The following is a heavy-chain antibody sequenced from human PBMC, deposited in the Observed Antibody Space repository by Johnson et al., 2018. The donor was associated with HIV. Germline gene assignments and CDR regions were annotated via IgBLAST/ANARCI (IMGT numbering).Heavy chain of an antibody. V-gene: IGHV3-7*01. CDR2: IKQDGSEK. CDR1: GFTFSSYW. D-gene: IGHD1-14*01. Sequence: VQLVESGGGVVQPGGSLRLSCVASGFTFSSYWLTWVRQAPGKGLEWVANIKQDGSEKYYVDSVKGRFTISRDNAKNSLYLQMNSLRAEDTAVYYCARVGRGLGTEDAFDIWGQGTMVTVSS. J-gene: IGHJ3*02. CDR3: ARVGRGLGTEDAFDI.